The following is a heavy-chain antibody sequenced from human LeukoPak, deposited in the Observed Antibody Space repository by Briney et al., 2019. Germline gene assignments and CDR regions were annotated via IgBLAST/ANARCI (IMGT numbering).Heavy chain of an antibody. CDR3: ARVRIGDGPAARGGNWFDP. Sequence: ASVKVSCKASGYTFTSYGISWVRQAPGQGLEWMGWMNPNSGNTGYAQKFQGRVTITRNTSISTAYMELSSLRSEDTAVYYCARVRIGDGPAARGGNWFDPWGQGTLVTVSS. V-gene: IGHV1-8*03. CDR1: GYTFTSYG. D-gene: IGHD2-2*01. J-gene: IGHJ5*02. CDR2: MNPNSGNT.